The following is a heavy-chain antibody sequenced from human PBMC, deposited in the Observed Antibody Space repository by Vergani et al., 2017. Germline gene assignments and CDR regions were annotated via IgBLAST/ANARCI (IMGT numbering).Heavy chain of an antibody. CDR1: GYTFTSYA. V-gene: IGHV7-4-1*02. CDR3: ARVEMSWFGELLSNSPAYYYGMDV. D-gene: IGHD3-10*01. Sequence: QVQLVQSGSELKKPGASVKVSCKASGYTFTSYAMNWVRQAPGQGLEWMGWINTNTGNPTYAQGFTGRFVFSLDTSVSTAYLQISSLKAEDTAVCYCARVEMSWFGELLSNSPAYYYGMDVWGQGTTVTVSS. CDR2: INTNTGNP. J-gene: IGHJ6*02.